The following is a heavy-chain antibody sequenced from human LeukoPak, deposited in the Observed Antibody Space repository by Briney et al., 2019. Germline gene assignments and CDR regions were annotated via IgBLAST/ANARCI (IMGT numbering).Heavy chain of an antibody. D-gene: IGHD5-12*01. CDR2: IYYSGST. V-gene: IGHV4-61*05. J-gene: IGHJ4*02. CDR3: ARQGSYSGYDWSFDY. CDR1: GGSISSSSYY. Sequence: PSETLSLTCTVSGGSISSSSYYWGWIRQPPGKGLEWIGYIYYSGSTNYNPSLKSRVTISVDTSKNQFSLKLSSVTAADTAVYYCARQGSYSGYDWSFDYWGQGTLVTVSS.